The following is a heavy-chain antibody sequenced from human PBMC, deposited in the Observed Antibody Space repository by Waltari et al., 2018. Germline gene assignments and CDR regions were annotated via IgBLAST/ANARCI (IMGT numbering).Heavy chain of an antibody. CDR2: FYYGGT. CDR3: ARRPYDISTGGFDY. J-gene: IGHJ4*02. CDR1: GDSISLKSYY. V-gene: IGHV4-39*02. Sequence: QLQLQESGPGLVNPSETLSLSCTVAGDSISLKSYYWGWIRQPPGKGLEWIGSFYYGGTNYNLAHKSRVTISADPAKERFSLKLNSVTATDTAVYYCARRPYDISTGGFDYWGQGILVTVSA. D-gene: IGHD3-9*01.